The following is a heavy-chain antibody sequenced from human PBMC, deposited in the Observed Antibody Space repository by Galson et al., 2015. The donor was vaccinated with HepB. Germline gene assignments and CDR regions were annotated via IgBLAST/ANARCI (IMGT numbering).Heavy chain of an antibody. V-gene: IGHV3-15*01. J-gene: IGHJ4*02. Sequence: SLRLSCAASEFTFTNVWMNWVRQAPGKGLEWVGRISSKTDGGSTDYAAPVKGRFTISRDDSKNTLYLHMNSLKTDDTAVYYCTTVSRQQLAPAFDYWGQGTLVTVSS. D-gene: IGHD6-13*01. CDR2: ISSKTDGGST. CDR1: EFTFTNVW. CDR3: TTVSRQQLAPAFDY.